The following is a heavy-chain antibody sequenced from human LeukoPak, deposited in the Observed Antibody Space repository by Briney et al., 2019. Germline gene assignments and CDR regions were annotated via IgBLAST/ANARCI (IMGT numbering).Heavy chain of an antibody. D-gene: IGHD3-3*01. Sequence: GGSLRLSCAASGFTFSTYWMHWVRDAPGKGLVLVSRIKSDGSTNYADSVKGRFTISRDNAKNTLSLQMNSLRPEDTGVYYCARAPSEIGGYYPEYFRHWGQGTLVTVSS. CDR3: ARAPSEIGGYYPEYFRH. CDR1: GFTFSTYW. J-gene: IGHJ1*01. CDR2: IKSDGST. V-gene: IGHV3-74*01.